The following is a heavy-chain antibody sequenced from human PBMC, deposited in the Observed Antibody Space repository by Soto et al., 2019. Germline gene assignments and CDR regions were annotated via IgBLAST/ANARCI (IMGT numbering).Heavy chain of an antibody. CDR1: GDSVSSNSAA. CDR2: TYYRSKWYN. J-gene: IGHJ6*02. CDR3: AKTPYYYYYGMDV. V-gene: IGHV6-1*01. Sequence: SQTLSLTCAISGDSVSSNSAAWNWTRQSPSRGLEWLGRTYYRSKWYNDYAVSVKSRITINPDTSKNQFSLQLNSVTPEDTAVYYCAKTPYYYYYGMDVWGQGTTVTVSS.